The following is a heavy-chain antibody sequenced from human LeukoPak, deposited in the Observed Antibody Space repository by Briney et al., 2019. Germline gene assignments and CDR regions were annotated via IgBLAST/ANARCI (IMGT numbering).Heavy chain of an antibody. J-gene: IGHJ3*02. CDR3: ARPIAGAGMHAFDI. Sequence: SETLSLTCGVYGGSFSAYYWSWIRQPPGKGLEWIGEIYHSGSTNYNPSLKSRVTISVDTSKYQFSLKLSSVTAADTAVYYCARPIAGAGMHAFDIWGQGTMVTVSS. D-gene: IGHD6-13*01. CDR1: GGSFSAYY. V-gene: IGHV4-34*01. CDR2: IYHSGST.